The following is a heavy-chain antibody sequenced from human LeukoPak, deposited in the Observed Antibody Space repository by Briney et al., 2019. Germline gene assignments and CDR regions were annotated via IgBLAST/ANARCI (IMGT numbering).Heavy chain of an antibody. D-gene: IGHD3-3*01. CDR3: ARVSRGRITIFGVVD. CDR2: IYYSGST. J-gene: IGHJ4*02. Sequence: PSETLSLTCTVSGGSISSGDYYWSWIRQPPGKGPEWIGYIYYSGSTYYNPPLKSRVTISVDTSKNQFSLKLSSVTAADTAVYYCARVSRGRITIFGVVDWGQGTLVTVSS. V-gene: IGHV4-30-4*01. CDR1: GGSISSGDYY.